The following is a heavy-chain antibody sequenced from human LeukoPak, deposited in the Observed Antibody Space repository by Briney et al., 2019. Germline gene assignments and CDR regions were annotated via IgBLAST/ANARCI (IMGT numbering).Heavy chain of an antibody. Sequence: GGSLRLSCAVSGITLSNYGKSWARQAPGKGLEWVVGISGSGGRTNYADAVKGRFTISRDNAKNTLFLQMNSLRVEDTAVYFCAKRGVVIRVILVGFHKEAYYFDSWGQGALVTVSS. V-gene: IGHV3-23*01. CDR2: ISGSGGRT. D-gene: IGHD3-22*01. CDR1: GITLSNYG. CDR3: AKRGVVIRVILVGFHKEAYYFDS. J-gene: IGHJ4*02.